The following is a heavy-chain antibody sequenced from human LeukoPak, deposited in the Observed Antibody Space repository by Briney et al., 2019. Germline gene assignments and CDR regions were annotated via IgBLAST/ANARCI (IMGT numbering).Heavy chain of an antibody. CDR3: AREHVLYYDFWSGYYRPLIDY. CDR1: GGSISSSSYY. Sequence: SETLSLTCTVSGGSISSSSYYWGWIRQPPGKGLEWTGSIYYSGSTYYNPSLKSRVTISVDTSKNQFSLKLSSVTAADTAVYYCAREHVLYYDFWSGYYRPLIDYWGQGTLVTVSS. CDR2: IYYSGST. V-gene: IGHV4-39*07. J-gene: IGHJ4*02. D-gene: IGHD3-3*01.